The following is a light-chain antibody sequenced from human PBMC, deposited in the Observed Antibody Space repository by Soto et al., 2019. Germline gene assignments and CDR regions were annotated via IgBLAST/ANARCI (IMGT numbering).Light chain of an antibody. V-gene: IGLV2-8*01. Sequence: QSVLTQPSSASGSPGQSVAISCNVPSSYVGGYNYVSWYQQHPGKAPKLMIYEVNKRPSGVPDRFSGSKSGNPASLTVSGLQAQDEADYYCSSYAGRSNVFGTGSKITVL. CDR3: SSYAGRSNV. CDR1: SSYVGGYNY. J-gene: IGLJ1*01. CDR2: EVN.